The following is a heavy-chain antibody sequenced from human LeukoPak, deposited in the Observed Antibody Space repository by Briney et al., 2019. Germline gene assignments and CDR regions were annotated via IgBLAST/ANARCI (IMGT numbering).Heavy chain of an antibody. Sequence: PGGSLRLSCAASGFTFSSYAMHWVRQAPGKGLEWVAVISYDGSNKYHADSVKGRFTISRDNSKNTLYLQMNSLRAEDTAVYYCASGRGGTAMAGSFDYWGQGTLVTVSS. CDR2: ISYDGSNK. CDR1: GFTFSSYA. J-gene: IGHJ4*02. CDR3: ASGRGGTAMAGSFDY. V-gene: IGHV3-30*04. D-gene: IGHD5-18*01.